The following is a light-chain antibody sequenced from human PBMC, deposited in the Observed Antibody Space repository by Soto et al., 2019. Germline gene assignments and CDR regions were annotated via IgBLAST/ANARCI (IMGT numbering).Light chain of an antibody. Sequence: QSVLTQPPSASGTPGQRVTISCSGSSSNIGSNPVHWYQQVPGTAPKLLIHNNNQRPSGVPARFSGSKSGTSASLAISGLQSEGEADYYCAAWDDILNGVLFGGRTKLTVL. CDR2: NNN. V-gene: IGLV1-44*01. CDR1: SSNIGSNP. J-gene: IGLJ2*01. CDR3: AAWDDILNGVL.